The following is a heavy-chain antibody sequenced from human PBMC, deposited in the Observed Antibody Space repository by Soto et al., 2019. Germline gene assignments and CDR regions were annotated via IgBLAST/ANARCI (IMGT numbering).Heavy chain of an antibody. CDR2: IYYSGST. CDR3: AREGQQQLDN. CDR1: GGSLSGFP. D-gene: IGHD6-13*01. V-gene: IGHV4-59*06. J-gene: IGHJ4*02. Sequence: SETLSLTCSVSGGSLSGFPWIWIRQPPGKGLEWIGYIYYSGSTYYNPSLKSRVTISVDTSKNQFSLKLSSVTAADTAVYYCAREGQQQLDNWGQGTLVTVSS.